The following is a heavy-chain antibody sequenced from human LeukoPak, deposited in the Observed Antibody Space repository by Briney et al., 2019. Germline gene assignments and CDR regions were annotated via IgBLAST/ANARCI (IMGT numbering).Heavy chain of an antibody. CDR1: GGSFSGYY. V-gene: IGHV4-34*01. CDR2: INHSGST. CDR3: ARGVAVSSSGWYNY. J-gene: IGHJ4*02. Sequence: SETLSLTCAVCGGSFSGYYWSWIRQPPGKGLEWIGEINHSGSTNYNPSLKSRVTISVDTSKNQFSLKLSSVTAADTAVYYCARGVAVSSSGWYNYWGQGTLVTVSS. D-gene: IGHD6-19*01.